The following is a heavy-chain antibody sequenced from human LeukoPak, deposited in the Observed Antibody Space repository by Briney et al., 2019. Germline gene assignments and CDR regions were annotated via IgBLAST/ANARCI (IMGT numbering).Heavy chain of an antibody. CDR1: GYTFTGYY. D-gene: IGHD1-26*01. J-gene: IGHJ3*02. V-gene: IGHV1-2*06. Sequence: GASVKVSCKASGYTFTGYYMHWVRQAPGQGLEWMGRINPNSGGTNCAQKFQGRVTMTRDTSISTAYMELSRLRSDDTAVYYCARTSIVRGSYSQGDAFDIWGQGTMVTVSS. CDR3: ARTSIVRGSYSQGDAFDI. CDR2: INPNSGGT.